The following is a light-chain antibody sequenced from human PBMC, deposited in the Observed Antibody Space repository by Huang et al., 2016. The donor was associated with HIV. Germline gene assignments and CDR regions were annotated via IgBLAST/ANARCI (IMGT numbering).Light chain of an antibody. V-gene: IGKV1-39*01. CDR1: QTISTY. CDR2: SAS. J-gene: IGKJ1*01. CDR3: QQSYTTPRT. Sequence: DIQMTQSPSSLSASVGDRVTITCRAGQTISTYLNWYQQKPGKAPKLLIFSASTLQSGVPSRFSGSGSGTAFTLTISRLQPEDFAVYYCQQSYTTPRTFGQGTKVDI.